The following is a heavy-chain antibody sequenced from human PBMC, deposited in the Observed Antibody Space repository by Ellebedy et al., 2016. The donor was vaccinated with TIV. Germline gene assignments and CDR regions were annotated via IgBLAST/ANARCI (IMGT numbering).Heavy chain of an antibody. CDR3: AIDIREWFDAFDI. V-gene: IGHV3-9*01. Sequence: GGSLRLSCAASGFTFDDYAMHWVRHAPGKGLEWVSCISWNSGSIGYADSVKGRFTISRDNAKNSLYLQMNSLRAEDTALYYCAIDIREWFDAFDIWGQGTMVTVSS. CDR1: GFTFDDYA. CDR2: ISWNSGSI. J-gene: IGHJ3*02. D-gene: IGHD3-3*01.